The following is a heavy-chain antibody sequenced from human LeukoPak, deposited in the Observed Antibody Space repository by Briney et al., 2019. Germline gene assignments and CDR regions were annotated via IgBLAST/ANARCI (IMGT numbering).Heavy chain of an antibody. CDR1: GGSFSGYY. V-gene: IGHV4-34*01. Sequence: PSETLSLTCAVYGGSFSGYYWSWIRQPPGKGLEWIGEINHSGNTNYNPSLKSRVTISVDTSKNQFSLKLSSVTAADTAVYYCARAPVLEENWFDPWGQGTLVTVSS. CDR3: ARAPVLEENWFDP. J-gene: IGHJ5*02. CDR2: INHSGNT. D-gene: IGHD2-8*02.